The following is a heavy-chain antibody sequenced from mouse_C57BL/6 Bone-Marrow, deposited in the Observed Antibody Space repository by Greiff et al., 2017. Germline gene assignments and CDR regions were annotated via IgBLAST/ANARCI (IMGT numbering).Heavy chain of an antibody. D-gene: IGHD1-1*01. V-gene: IGHV1-81*01. Sequence: QVQLKESGAELARPGASVKLSCKASGYTFTSYGISWVKQRTGQGLEWIGEIYPRSGNTYYNEKFKGKATLTADKSSSTAYMELRSLTSEDSAVYFCARGPHYYYGSSYFDDWGQGTTLTVSS. CDR2: IYPRSGNT. J-gene: IGHJ2*01. CDR1: GYTFTSYG. CDR3: ARGPHYYYGSSYFDD.